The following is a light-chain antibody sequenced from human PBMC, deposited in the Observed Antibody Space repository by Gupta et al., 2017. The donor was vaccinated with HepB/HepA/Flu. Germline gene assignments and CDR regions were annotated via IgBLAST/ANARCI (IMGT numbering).Light chain of an antibody. CDR1: SSDVGGYNY. Sequence: QSALTQPASVSGSPGQSITISCTGTSSDVGGYNYVSWYQQHPGKVHKLMIYDVSNRPSGVANRFSGSKSGNTASLTLSERQAEDEADYYCSSDTTTTTVVFGGGTKLTVL. CDR2: DVS. V-gene: IGLV2-14*03. CDR3: SSDTTTTTVV. J-gene: IGLJ2*01.